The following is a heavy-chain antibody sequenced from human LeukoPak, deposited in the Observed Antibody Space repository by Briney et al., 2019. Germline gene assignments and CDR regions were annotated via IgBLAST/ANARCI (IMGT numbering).Heavy chain of an antibody. CDR2: INHSGST. J-gene: IGHJ6*02. CDR1: GFTFSSYS. D-gene: IGHD3-3*02. CDR3: ARKRLAGIHYYYYYGMDV. V-gene: IGHV4-34*01. Sequence: PGGSLRLSCAASGFTFSSYSMNWVRQPPGKGLEWIGEINHSGSTNYNPSLKSRVTISVDTSKNQFSLKLSSVTAADTAVYYCARKRLAGIHYYYYYGMDVWGQGTTVTVSS.